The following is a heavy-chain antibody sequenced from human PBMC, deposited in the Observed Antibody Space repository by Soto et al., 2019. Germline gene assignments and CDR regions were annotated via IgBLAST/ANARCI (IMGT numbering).Heavy chain of an antibody. CDR1: GFTFSSYD. Sequence: GWSLRLACAASGFTFSSYDMHWVRQATGKGLEWVSAIGTAGDTYYPGSVKGRFTISRENAKNSLYLQMNSLRAGDTAVYYCARVDTAMSAFDYWGQGTLVTVSS. CDR3: ARVDTAMSAFDY. V-gene: IGHV3-13*01. D-gene: IGHD5-18*01. CDR2: IGTAGDT. J-gene: IGHJ4*02.